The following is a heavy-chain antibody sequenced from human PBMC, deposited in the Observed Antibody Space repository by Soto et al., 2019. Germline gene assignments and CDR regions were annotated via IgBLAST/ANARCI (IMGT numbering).Heavy chain of an antibody. D-gene: IGHD2-2*01. Sequence: QLQLQESGSELVKHSQTQSLISDVSGGSVSRGGYSWSWIRQPPGKGLEWIGYIYHSGSTYDNQSLKSRVTKSVDRSKNQFSLKLSSVTAANTAVYYCARVPDRWGQGTLVTVSS. J-gene: IGHJ5*02. V-gene: IGHV4-30-2*01. CDR3: ARVPDR. CDR1: GGSVSRGGYS. CDR2: IYHSGST.